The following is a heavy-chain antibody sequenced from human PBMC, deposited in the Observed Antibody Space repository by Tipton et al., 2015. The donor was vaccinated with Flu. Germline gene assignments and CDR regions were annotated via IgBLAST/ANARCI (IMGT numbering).Heavy chain of an antibody. Sequence: TLSLTCVVPGGSISSGGYCWSWIRQPPGKGLEWIGHIYHSGSPHFNPSLKSRVTISVDRSKNHYSLNLTSVTAADTAVYYCARCTSVHYYGMDVWGQGTTVTVSS. CDR3: ARCTSVHYYGMDV. CDR1: GGSISSGGYC. D-gene: IGHD2-8*01. J-gene: IGHJ6*02. CDR2: IYHSGSP. V-gene: IGHV4-30-2*01.